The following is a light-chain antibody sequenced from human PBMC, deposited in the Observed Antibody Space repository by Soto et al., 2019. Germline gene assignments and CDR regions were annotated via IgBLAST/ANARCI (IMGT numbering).Light chain of an antibody. J-gene: IGKJ4*01. V-gene: IGKV1-39*01. CDR3: QESYNSPAVS. CDR1: QNIDNY. Sequence: DSEMTQSPSSLSASLGDRVTITCRASQNIDNYLNWYQHKPGKAPKLLIYATSTLQSGVPARFSGSGSGTEFTLTISTLQSEDFATYFCQESYNSPAVSFGGGTKVDIK. CDR2: ATS.